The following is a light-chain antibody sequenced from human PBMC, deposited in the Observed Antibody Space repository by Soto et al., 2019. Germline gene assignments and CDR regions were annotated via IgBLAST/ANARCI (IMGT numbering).Light chain of an antibody. J-gene: IGLJ3*02. CDR1: SGSVSTSYF. V-gene: IGLV8-61*01. CDR3: VVYMGSGISV. Sequence: QTVVTQEPSFSVSPGGTVTLTCGLTSGSVSTSYFPSWYQQTPGQAPRTLIYNTNTRSSGAPDRFSGSILGNKAALTITGAQADDESNYYCVVYMGSGISVFGGGTKLTVL. CDR2: NTN.